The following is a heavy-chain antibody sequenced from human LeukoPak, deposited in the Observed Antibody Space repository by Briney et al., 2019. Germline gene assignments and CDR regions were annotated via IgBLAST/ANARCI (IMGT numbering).Heavy chain of an antibody. CDR3: ARMAAENYYGSGSYYADAFDI. Sequence: QPGGSLRLSCAASGFTFSTYGMHWVRQAQGKGPEWVALTWYDGSNKNYADSVKGRFTISRDNSKNTLYLQMNSLRAEDTAVYYCARMAAENYYGSGSYYADAFDIWGQGTMVTVSS. CDR2: TWYDGSNK. J-gene: IGHJ3*02. V-gene: IGHV3-33*01. D-gene: IGHD3-10*01. CDR1: GFTFSTYG.